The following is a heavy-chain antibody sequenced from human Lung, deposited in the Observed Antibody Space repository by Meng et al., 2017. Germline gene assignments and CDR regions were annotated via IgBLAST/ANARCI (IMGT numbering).Heavy chain of an antibody. CDR1: GGSSSDDY. CDR2: INHSGST. D-gene: IGHD4-11*01. CDR3: ARGPTTMAHDFDY. J-gene: IGHJ4*02. V-gene: IGHV4-34*01. Sequence: GPVWLNPSRHSSLTCFFSGGSSSDDYRSWIRQPPGKGLEWIGEINHSGSTNYNPSLESRATISVDTSQNNLSLKLSSVTAADSAVYYCARGPTTMAHDFDYWGQGTLVTVSS.